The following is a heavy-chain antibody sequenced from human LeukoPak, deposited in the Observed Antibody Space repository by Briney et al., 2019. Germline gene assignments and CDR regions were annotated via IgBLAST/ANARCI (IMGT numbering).Heavy chain of an antibody. Sequence: ASVKVSCKASGYTFTSYDINWVRQATGQVLEWMGWMNPNSGNTGYAQKFQGRVTITRNTSISTAYMEMSSLRSEDTAVYYCAREREGPYGHLDYWGQGTLVTVSS. CDR2: MNPNSGNT. CDR1: GYTFTSYD. CDR3: AREREGPYGHLDY. J-gene: IGHJ4*02. D-gene: IGHD4-17*01. V-gene: IGHV1-8*03.